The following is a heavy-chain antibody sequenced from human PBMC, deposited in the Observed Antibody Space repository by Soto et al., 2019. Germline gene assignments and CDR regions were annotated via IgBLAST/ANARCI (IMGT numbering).Heavy chain of an antibody. Sequence: SETLSLTCAVSGYSLSSGYYWGLIRQPPGKGLEWIGSIYHSGGTYYNPSLKSRVIVSVDTSKNQFSLKLSAVTAAVTAVYDCARAPGVLVYFFDYWGQGTLVTVSS. CDR3: ARAPGVLVYFFDY. D-gene: IGHD7-27*01. CDR1: GYSLSSGYY. J-gene: IGHJ4*02. CDR2: IYHSGGT. V-gene: IGHV4-38-2*01.